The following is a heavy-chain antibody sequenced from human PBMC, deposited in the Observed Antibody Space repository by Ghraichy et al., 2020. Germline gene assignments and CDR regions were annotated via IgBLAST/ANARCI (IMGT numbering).Heavy chain of an antibody. Sequence: GESLNISCAASGLTFSSYSMSWVRQAPGKGLEWVSSIDSSSSYIYYADSLKGRFTISRDNAKNSLYLQMNSLRAEDTASPTSPKVFPLSLCSTQPDGNVVIFD. D-gene: IGHD1-1*01. J-gene: IGHJ3*02. CDR3: PKVFPLSLCSTQPDGNVVIFD. CDR1: GLTFSSYS. V-gene: IGHV3-21*01. CDR2: IDSSSSYI.